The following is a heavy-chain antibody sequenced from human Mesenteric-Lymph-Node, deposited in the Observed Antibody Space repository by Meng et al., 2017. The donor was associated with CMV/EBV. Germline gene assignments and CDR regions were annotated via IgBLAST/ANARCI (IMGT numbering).Heavy chain of an antibody. CDR1: VYTFTSYG. J-gene: IGHJ3*01. Sequence: SVKVSCKASVYTFTSYGISWVRQAPGQGLEWMGWIRAYNGNTNYAQMLQDRVTMTTDTSTSTVYMELRSLRSDDTAVYYCASNSGYTRYYVNWGQGTMVTVSS. D-gene: IGHD5-12*01. V-gene: IGHV1-18*01. CDR2: IRAYNGNT. CDR3: ASNSGYTRYYVN.